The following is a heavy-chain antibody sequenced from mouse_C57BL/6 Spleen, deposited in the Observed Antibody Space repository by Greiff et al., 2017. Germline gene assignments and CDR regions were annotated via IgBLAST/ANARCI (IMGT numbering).Heavy chain of an antibody. CDR2: LRNKANGYTT. Sequence: EVQVVESGGGLVQPGGSLSLSCAASGFTFTAYYMSWVRQPPGKALEWLGFLRNKANGYTTEYSASVKGRFTISRDNSQSILYLQMNALRAEDSATYYCARIAPTVYYFDYWGQGTTLTVSS. J-gene: IGHJ2*01. V-gene: IGHV7-3*01. CDR1: GFTFTAYY. CDR3: ARIAPTVYYFDY. D-gene: IGHD4-1*02.